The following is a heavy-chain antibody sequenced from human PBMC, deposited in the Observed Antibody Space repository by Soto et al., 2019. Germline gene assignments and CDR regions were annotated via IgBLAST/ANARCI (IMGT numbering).Heavy chain of an antibody. D-gene: IGHD6-19*01. CDR3: ASGSSGWGFDS. J-gene: IGHJ3*02. CDR2: INHSGST. CDR1: GGSFSGYY. Sequence: SETLSLTCAVYGGSFSGYYWSWIRQPPGKGLEWVGEINHSGSTNYNPSLKSRVSISVDTSKNQFSLKLSSVTAADTAVYYCASGSSGWGFDSWGQGTMVTVSS. V-gene: IGHV4-34*01.